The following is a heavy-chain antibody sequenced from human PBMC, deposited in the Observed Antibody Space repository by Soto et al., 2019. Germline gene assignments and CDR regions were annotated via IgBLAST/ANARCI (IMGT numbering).Heavy chain of an antibody. CDR2: IYYSGST. V-gene: IGHV4-30-4*01. J-gene: IGHJ4*02. Sequence: SETLSLTCTVSGGSISSGDYYWSWIRQPPGKGLEWIGYIYYSGSTYYNPSLKSRVTISVDTSKNQFSLKLSSVTAADTAVYYCARRGGYSDIDYWGQGTLVTVSS. D-gene: IGHD3-22*01. CDR3: ARRGGYSDIDY. CDR1: GGSISSGDYY.